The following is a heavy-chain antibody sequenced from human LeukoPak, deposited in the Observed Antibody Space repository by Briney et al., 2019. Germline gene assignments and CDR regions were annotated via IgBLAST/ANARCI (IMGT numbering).Heavy chain of an antibody. CDR1: GGSISSGDYY. CDR2: IYYSGST. Sequence: SETLSLTCTVSGGSISSGDYYWSWIRQPPGKGLEWIGYIYYSGSTYYNPSLKSRVTISVDTSKNQFSLKLSSVTAADTAVYYCARAIPYGDYADYWGQGTLVTVSS. V-gene: IGHV4-30-4*01. CDR3: ARAIPYGDYADY. D-gene: IGHD4-17*01. J-gene: IGHJ4*02.